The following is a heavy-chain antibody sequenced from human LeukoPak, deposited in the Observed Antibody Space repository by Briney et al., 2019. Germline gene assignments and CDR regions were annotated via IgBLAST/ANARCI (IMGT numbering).Heavy chain of an antibody. CDR2: IYHSGST. CDR3: ARVRGYSYGELDF. Sequence: SETLSLTCTVSGYSISSGYYWGWIRQPPGKGLEWIGSIYHSGSTYYNPSLKSRVTISVDTSKKQFSLKLSSVTAADTAVYYCARVRGYSYGELDFWGQGTLVTVSS. J-gene: IGHJ4*02. CDR1: GYSISSGYY. D-gene: IGHD5-18*01. V-gene: IGHV4-38-2*02.